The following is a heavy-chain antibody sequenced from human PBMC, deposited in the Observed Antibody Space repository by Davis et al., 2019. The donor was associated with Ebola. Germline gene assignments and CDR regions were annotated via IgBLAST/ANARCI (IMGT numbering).Heavy chain of an antibody. Sequence: PGGSLRLSCTASGFTFSSYGMEWVRQAPGKGLEWVSYISGNGDSIYYADSVRGRFTISRDNAKNSLYLQMNGLRAEDTAVYSCASLWELGGYWGQGTLVTVSS. J-gene: IGHJ4*02. CDR1: GFTFSSYG. CDR2: ISGNGDSI. D-gene: IGHD1-26*01. CDR3: ASLWELGGY. V-gene: IGHV3-48*03.